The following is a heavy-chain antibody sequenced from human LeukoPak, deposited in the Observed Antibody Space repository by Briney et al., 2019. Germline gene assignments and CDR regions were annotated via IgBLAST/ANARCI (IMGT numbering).Heavy chain of an antibody. CDR2: ISSSTSYI. CDR3: ARDSDWGGYYMPLGPDY. Sequence: PGGSLRLSCAASGFTFSSYSMNWVRQAPGKGLEWVSSISSSTSYIYYADSVKGRFTISRDNAKNSLYLQMNSLRAEDTAVYYCARDSDWGGYYMPLGPDYWGQGTLVIVSS. D-gene: IGHD3-3*01. CDR1: GFTFSSYS. J-gene: IGHJ4*02. V-gene: IGHV3-21*01.